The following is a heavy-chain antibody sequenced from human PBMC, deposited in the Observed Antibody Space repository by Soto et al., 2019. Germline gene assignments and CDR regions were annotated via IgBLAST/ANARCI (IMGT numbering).Heavy chain of an antibody. CDR3: ARLRRDWGDAFDL. D-gene: IGHD3-16*01. CDR2: IIPVFDKA. J-gene: IGHJ3*01. Sequence: QVQLVQSGADVKKPGSSVKVSCKTSGGSFGSSAISWVRQAPAQGLEWMGEIIPVFDKANYAQNFQDRLTITADESTGTVFMQLRSLRSEDTAVYFCARLRRDWGDAFDLWGQATFVTVSS. CDR1: GGSFGSSA. V-gene: IGHV1-69*01.